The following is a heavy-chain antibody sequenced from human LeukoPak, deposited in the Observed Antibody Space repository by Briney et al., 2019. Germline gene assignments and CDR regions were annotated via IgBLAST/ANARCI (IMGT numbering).Heavy chain of an antibody. V-gene: IGHV1-46*01. D-gene: IGHD6-13*01. CDR2: INPSGDST. CDR3: ARIWGGWYSSSSGAPFDP. J-gene: IGHJ5*02. CDR1: GYTFTSYY. Sequence: ASVKVSCKASGYTFTSYYMHWVRQAPGQGLEWMGIINPSGDSTSYAQKFQGRVTMSRDTSTSTVYMELSSLRSEDTAVYYCARIWGGWYSSSSGAPFDPWGQGTLVTVSS.